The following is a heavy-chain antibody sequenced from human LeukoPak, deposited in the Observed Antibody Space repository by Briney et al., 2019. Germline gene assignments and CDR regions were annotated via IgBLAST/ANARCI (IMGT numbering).Heavy chain of an antibody. CDR1: GGSISSSNW. D-gene: IGHD6-13*01. V-gene: IGHV4-4*02. CDR2: IYHSGNT. Sequence: SETLSLTCAVSGGSISSSNWWSWVRQPPGKGLEGIGIIYHSGNTNYNPSLKSRVTISVDKSKNQFSLKLSSVTAADTAVYYCARETPGYSSSWYSSRYFDLWGRGTLVTVSS. CDR3: ARETPGYSSSWYSSRYFDL. J-gene: IGHJ2*01.